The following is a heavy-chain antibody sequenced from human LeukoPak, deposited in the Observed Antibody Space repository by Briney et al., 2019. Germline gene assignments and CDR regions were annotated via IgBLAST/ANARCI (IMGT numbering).Heavy chain of an antibody. J-gene: IGHJ4*02. D-gene: IGHD2-2*01. Sequence: GASVKVSCKASGYTFTSYAMNWVRQAPGQGLEWMGWINTNTGNPTYAQGFTGRFVFSLDTSVSTAYLQISSLKAEDTAVYYCARVICSSTSCYHDYWGQGTLVTVSS. CDR2: INTNTGNP. V-gene: IGHV7-4-1*02. CDR3: ARVICSSTSCYHDY. CDR1: GYTFTSYA.